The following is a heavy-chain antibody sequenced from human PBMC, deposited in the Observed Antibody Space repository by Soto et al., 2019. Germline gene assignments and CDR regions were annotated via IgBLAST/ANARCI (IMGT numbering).Heavy chain of an antibody. D-gene: IGHD3-22*01. CDR3: ARESYYDSSGRGAFDI. CDR1: GYTFTGYY. CDR2: INPNSGGT. V-gene: IGHV1-2*02. Sequence: ASVKVSCKASGYTFTGYYMHWVRQAPGQGLEWMGWINPNSGGTNYARKFQGRVTMTRDTSISTAYMELSRLRSDDTAVYYCARESYYDSSGRGAFDIWGQGTMVTVSS. J-gene: IGHJ3*02.